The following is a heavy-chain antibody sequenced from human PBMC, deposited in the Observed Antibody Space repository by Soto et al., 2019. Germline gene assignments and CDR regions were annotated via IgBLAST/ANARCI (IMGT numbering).Heavy chain of an antibody. CDR1: GGAISTYY. CDR2: IYSSGST. CDR3: ARGRRFSDWFDP. Sequence: PSETLSLTCTVSGGAISTYYWTWIRQTAGKGLEWIGRIYSSGSTKYNPALQSRVTMSLDTSNNQFSLRLTSVTAADTAVYYCARGRRFSDWFDPWGQGTLVTVSS. V-gene: IGHV4-4*07. J-gene: IGHJ5*02. D-gene: IGHD3-3*01.